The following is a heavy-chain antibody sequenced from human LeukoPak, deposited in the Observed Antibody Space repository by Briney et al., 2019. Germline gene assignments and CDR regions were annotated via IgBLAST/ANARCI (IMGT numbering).Heavy chain of an antibody. CDR3: AREILGGFNTGAY. CDR1: LDYTTSNF. CDR2: IHRSGSP. J-gene: IGHJ4*02. V-gene: IGHV4-4*02. Sequence: PSETLSLTCTVSLDYTTSNFWSCVRQPPEKGLEWIGEIHRSGSPNYNPSLQSRVTISIDRSRNQIVLELSSVTAADTAVYYCAREILGGFNTGAYCAQGTLVTVSS.